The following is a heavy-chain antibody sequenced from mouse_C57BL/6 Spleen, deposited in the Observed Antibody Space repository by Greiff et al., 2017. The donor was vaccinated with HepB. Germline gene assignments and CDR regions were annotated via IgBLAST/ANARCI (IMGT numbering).Heavy chain of an antibody. Sequence: EVQGVESGGGLVQPGGSMKLSCAASGFTFSDAWMDWVRQSPEKGLEWVAEIRNKANNHATYYAESVKGRFTISRDDSKSSVYLQMNSLRAEDTGIYYCTIYDGYYFDYWGQGTTLTVSS. CDR2: IRNKANNHAT. CDR1: GFTFSDAW. D-gene: IGHD2-3*01. V-gene: IGHV6-6*01. CDR3: TIYDGYYFDY. J-gene: IGHJ2*01.